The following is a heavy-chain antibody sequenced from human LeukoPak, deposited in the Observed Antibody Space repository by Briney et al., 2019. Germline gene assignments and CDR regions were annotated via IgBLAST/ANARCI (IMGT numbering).Heavy chain of an antibody. Sequence: GGSLRLSCAASGFTVSSNYMRWVRQAPGKGLEWVSVIYSGGSTDYADSVKGRFTISRDTSKNTLYLQTDSLRVEDTAVYYCARVKPVYGMDVWGQGTTVTVSS. CDR1: GFTVSSNY. V-gene: IGHV3-66*01. CDR3: ARVKPVYGMDV. J-gene: IGHJ6*02. CDR2: IYSGGST.